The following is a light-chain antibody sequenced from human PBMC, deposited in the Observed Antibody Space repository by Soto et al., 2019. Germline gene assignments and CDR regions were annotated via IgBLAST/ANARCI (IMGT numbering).Light chain of an antibody. Sequence: EIVLTQSPGTLSLSPGERATLSCRASQSVSSSYLAWYQQKPGQAPRLPIYGASSRATGIPDRFSGSGSGTDFTLTISRLETEDFAVYYCQQYGSSSFTFGPGTKVDIK. J-gene: IGKJ3*01. V-gene: IGKV3-20*01. CDR2: GAS. CDR1: QSVSSSY. CDR3: QQYGSSSFT.